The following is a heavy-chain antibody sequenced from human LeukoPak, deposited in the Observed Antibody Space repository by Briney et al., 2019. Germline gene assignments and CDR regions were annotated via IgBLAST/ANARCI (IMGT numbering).Heavy chain of an antibody. CDR3: ARRLGGYPFDY. CDR2: ISSSSSTI. CDR1: GFTFSSYS. Sequence: GGSLRLSCAASGFTFSSYSMNWVRQAPGKGLEWVSYISSSSSTIYYADSVKGRFTISRDNAKNSLYLQMNSLRAEDTAVYYCARRLGGYPFDYWGQGTLVTVSS. V-gene: IGHV3-48*04. J-gene: IGHJ4*02. D-gene: IGHD5-12*01.